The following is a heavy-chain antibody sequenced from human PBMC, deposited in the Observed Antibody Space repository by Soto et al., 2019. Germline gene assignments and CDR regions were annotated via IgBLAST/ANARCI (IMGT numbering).Heavy chain of an antibody. V-gene: IGHV4-4*08. CDR1: GGSISSY. J-gene: IGHJ3*02. CDR3: SKDAFDI. Sequence: QVQLQESGPGLVKPSETLSLTCTVSGGSISSYWSWIRQPPGKGLEWIGYIYNAGTTKYNPSLNSRVTISVDPSKNQVSLKLTSVSGAGTAVYFCSKDAFDIWGQRTIVTVSS. CDR2: IYNAGTT.